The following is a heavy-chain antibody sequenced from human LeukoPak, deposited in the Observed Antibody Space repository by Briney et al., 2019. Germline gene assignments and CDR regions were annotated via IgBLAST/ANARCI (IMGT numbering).Heavy chain of an antibody. J-gene: IGHJ4*02. D-gene: IGHD6-19*01. CDR1: GFTFSNAW. CDR3: TRLDSYSSGCSDY. V-gene: IGHV3-15*01. CDR2: IKSKTDGGTT. Sequence: GGSLRLSCAASGFTFSNAWMSWVRQAPGKGLEWVGRIKSKTDGGTTDYAAPVKGKFTSSRDDSKSTLYLQMNSLKTEDTAVYYCTRLDSYSSGCSDYWGQGTLVTVSS.